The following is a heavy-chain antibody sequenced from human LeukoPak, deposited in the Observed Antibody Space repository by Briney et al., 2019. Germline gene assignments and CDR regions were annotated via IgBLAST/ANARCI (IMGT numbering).Heavy chain of an antibody. D-gene: IGHD5-12*01. V-gene: IGHV3-48*04. J-gene: IGHJ4*02. CDR2: INSRSSSI. Sequence: GGSLRLSCVASGFTFSSYSMNWVRQAPGKGLEWVSYINSRSSSIDYIDSVKGRFTISRENAKSSLYLQMNSLRAEDTAVYYCAKDMGWSGYSGYDELFDYWGQGTLVTVSS. CDR1: GFTFSSYS. CDR3: AKDMGWSGYSGYDELFDY.